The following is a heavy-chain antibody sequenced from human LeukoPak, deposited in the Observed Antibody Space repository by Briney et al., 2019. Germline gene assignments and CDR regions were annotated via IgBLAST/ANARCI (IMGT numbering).Heavy chain of an antibody. V-gene: IGHV4-34*01. CDR1: GGSFSGYY. CDR2: INHSGST. J-gene: IGHJ4*02. Sequence: SETLSLTCAVYGGSFSGYYWSWIRQPPGKGLGWIGEINHSGSTNYNPSLKSRVTISVDTSKNQFSLKLSSVTAADTAVYYCARLPVYYDILTGYPLGQFDYWGQGTLVTVSS. CDR3: ARLPVYYDILTGYPLGQFDY. D-gene: IGHD3-9*01.